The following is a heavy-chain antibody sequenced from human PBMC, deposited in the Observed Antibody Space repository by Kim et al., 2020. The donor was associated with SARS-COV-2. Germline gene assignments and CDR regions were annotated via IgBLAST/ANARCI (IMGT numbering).Heavy chain of an antibody. V-gene: IGHV3-30-3*01. D-gene: IGHD3-22*01. J-gene: IGHJ4*02. CDR2: ISYDGSNK. CDR3: ARGLTMIVVVKGVDY. CDR1: GFTFSSYA. Sequence: GGSLRLSCAASGFTFSSYAMHWVRQAPGKGLEWVAVISYDGSNKYYADSVKGRFTISRDNSKNTLYLQMNSLRAEDTAVYYCARGLTMIVVVKGVDYWGQGTLVTVSS.